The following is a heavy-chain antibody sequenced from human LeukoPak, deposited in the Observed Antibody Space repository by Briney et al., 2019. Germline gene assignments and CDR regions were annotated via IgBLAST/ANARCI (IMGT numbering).Heavy chain of an antibody. V-gene: IGHV4-59*01. Sequence: SETLSLTCTVSGGSISTYYWSWIRQPPGKGLEWIGYVYYSGSTDYNPSLKSRVTISVDTSKNQFSLKLTSVTAADTAVYYCARGDDFSSGYSFGYWGQGTLVTVSS. CDR1: GGSISTYY. CDR3: ARGDDFSSGYSFGY. J-gene: IGHJ4*02. CDR2: VYYSGST. D-gene: IGHD3-3*01.